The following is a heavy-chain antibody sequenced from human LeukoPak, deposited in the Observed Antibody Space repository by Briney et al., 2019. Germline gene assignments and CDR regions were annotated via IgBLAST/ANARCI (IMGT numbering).Heavy chain of an antibody. D-gene: IGHD2-15*01. Sequence: GGSLRLSCAASGFPFSSHAMSWVRQPPGKGLEWVAAISNGKTYYADSVRGRVAISRDDSTHTVYLHMISLRDEDTALYHCVREAGYCAPVCVKTNWFDPWGQGTLVTVSS. CDR1: GFPFSSHA. CDR3: VREAGYCAPVCVKTNWFDP. CDR2: ISNGKT. V-gene: IGHV3-23*01. J-gene: IGHJ5*02.